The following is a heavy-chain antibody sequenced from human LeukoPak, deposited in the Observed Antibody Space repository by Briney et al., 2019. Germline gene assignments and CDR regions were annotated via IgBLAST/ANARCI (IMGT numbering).Heavy chain of an antibody. CDR2: TTGSGDKL. CDR3: ARYDFILISYFDL. CDR1: GFTFRSYA. Sequence: GGSLRLSCTASGFTFRSYALSWVRQAPGKGLEWVSATTGSGDKLFYADSVKGRFTISRDNSKNTLYLQMNSLRAEDTAVYHCARYDFILISYFDLWGRGTLVTVSS. V-gene: IGHV3-23*01. D-gene: IGHD3-3*01. J-gene: IGHJ2*01.